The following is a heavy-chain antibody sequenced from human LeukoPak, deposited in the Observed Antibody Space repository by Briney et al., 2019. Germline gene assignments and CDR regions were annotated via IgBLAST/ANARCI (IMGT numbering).Heavy chain of an antibody. J-gene: IGHJ4*02. D-gene: IGHD2-21*02. CDR2: ISAYSGNT. Sequence: ASVKVSCKASGYTFTSYGISWVRQAPGQGLEWMGWISAYSGNTNYAQKLQGRVTMTTDTSTSTAYMELRSLRSDDTAVYYCARDQVPHIVVVTATLDYWGQGTLVTVSS. CDR3: ARDQVPHIVVVTATLDY. CDR1: GYTFTSYG. V-gene: IGHV1-18*01.